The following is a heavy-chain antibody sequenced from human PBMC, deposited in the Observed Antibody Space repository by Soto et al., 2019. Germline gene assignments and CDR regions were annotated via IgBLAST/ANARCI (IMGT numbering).Heavy chain of an antibody. V-gene: IGHV1-8*01. J-gene: IGHJ4*02. CDR1: GYTFTSYD. Sequence: ASVKVSCKASGYTFTSYDINWVRQATGQGLEWMGWMNPNSGNTGYAQKFQGRVTMTRNTSISTAYMELSSLRSEDTAVYYCARGGVVTATDSFDYWGQGTLVTVSS. D-gene: IGHD2-21*02. CDR2: MNPNSGNT. CDR3: ARGGVVTATDSFDY.